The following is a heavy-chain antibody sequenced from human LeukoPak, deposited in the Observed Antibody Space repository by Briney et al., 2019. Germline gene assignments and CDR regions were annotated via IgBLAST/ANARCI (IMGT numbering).Heavy chain of an antibody. Sequence: SVKVSCKASGGTSSSYAISWVRQAPGQGLEWMGGIIPIFGTANYAQKFQGRVTITADESTSTAYMELSSLRSEDTAVYYCAKEMALTKPFDYWGQGALVTVSS. J-gene: IGHJ4*02. CDR3: AKEMALTKPFDY. V-gene: IGHV1-69*13. CDR2: IIPIFGTA. CDR1: GGTSSSYA. D-gene: IGHD5-24*01.